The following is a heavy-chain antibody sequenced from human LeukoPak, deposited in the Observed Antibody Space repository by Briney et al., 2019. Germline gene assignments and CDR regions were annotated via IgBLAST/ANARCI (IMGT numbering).Heavy chain of an antibody. Sequence: GASVKVSCKASGYTFTSYDINWVRQATGQGLEWRGWMNPNSGNTGYAQKLQGRVTMTTDTSTSTAYMELRSLRSDDTAVYYCARSAERRFHSYYYYYYMDVWGKGTTVTVSS. J-gene: IGHJ6*03. CDR2: MNPNSGNT. CDR1: GYTFTSYD. CDR3: ARSAERRFHSYYYYYYMDV. D-gene: IGHD3-3*01. V-gene: IGHV1-8*02.